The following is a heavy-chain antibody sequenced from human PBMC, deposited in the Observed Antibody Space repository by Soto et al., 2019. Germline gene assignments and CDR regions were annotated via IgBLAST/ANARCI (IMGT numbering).Heavy chain of an antibody. J-gene: IGHJ4*02. D-gene: IGHD4-17*01. CDR2: ISYDGSNK. Sequence: GGSLRLSCAASGFTFSSYAMHWVRQAPGKGLEWVAVISYDGSNKYYADSVKGRFTISRDNSKNTLYLQMNSLRAEGTAVYYCAAEDYDYWGQGTLVTVSS. CDR3: AAEDYDY. V-gene: IGHV3-30-3*01. CDR1: GFTFSSYA.